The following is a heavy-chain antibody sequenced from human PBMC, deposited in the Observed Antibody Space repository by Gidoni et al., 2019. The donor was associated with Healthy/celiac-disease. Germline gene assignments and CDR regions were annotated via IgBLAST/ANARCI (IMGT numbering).Heavy chain of an antibody. V-gene: IGHV4-31*03. Sequence: QVQLQESGPGLVKPSQTLSLTCTVSGGSISSGGYYWSWIRQHPGKGLEWIGYIDYSGRNYYNPSLKSRVTISVDTSKNQFSLKLSSVTAADTAVYYCARERRHITMVSSTRRNWFDPWGQGTLVTVSS. D-gene: IGHD3-10*01. J-gene: IGHJ5*02. CDR3: ARERRHITMVSSTRRNWFDP. CDR1: GGSISSGGYY. CDR2: IDYSGRN.